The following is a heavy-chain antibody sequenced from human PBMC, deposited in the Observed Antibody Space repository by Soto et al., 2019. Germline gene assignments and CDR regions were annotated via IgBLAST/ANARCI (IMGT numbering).Heavy chain of an antibody. CDR1: GLTFGDYA. Sequence: SLPLSCTASGLTFGDYAMGWFRQGPGEGVEWVGFISSKAYGGTTEYAASVKGRFTISRDDSKRIAYLHMNSLKTEDTAGYENARDPGYFSTTSVANVHCCGLGT. D-gene: IGHD2-2*01. CDR2: ISSKAYGGTT. V-gene: IGHV3-49*03. CDR3: ARDPGYFSTTSVANVHC. J-gene: IGHJ4*02.